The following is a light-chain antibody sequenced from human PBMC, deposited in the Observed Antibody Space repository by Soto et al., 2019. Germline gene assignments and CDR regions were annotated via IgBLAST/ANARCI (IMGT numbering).Light chain of an antibody. Sequence: QSVLTQPASVSGSPGQSITISCTGTNSDVGGYNYVSWYQQHPGKAPKLMIYEVSNRPSGISNRFSGSKSGNTASLAISGLRSEDEADYYCEAWDDSLSAVVFGGGTKLTVL. CDR3: EAWDDSLSAVV. V-gene: IGLV2-14*01. CDR1: NSDVGGYNY. J-gene: IGLJ2*01. CDR2: EVS.